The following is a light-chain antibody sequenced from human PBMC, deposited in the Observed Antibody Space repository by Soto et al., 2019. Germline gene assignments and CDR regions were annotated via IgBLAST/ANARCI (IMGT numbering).Light chain of an antibody. CDR2: DAS. CDR1: QSVSSH. J-gene: IGKJ4*01. Sequence: EIVLTQSPATLSFSPGERATLSCRASQSVSSHLAWYQQKPGQAPRLLIYDASNRATGIPARFSGSGSGTDFTLTISSLEPEDFAVYYCQQRSNWPLTFGGGTKVDIK. V-gene: IGKV3-11*01. CDR3: QQRSNWPLT.